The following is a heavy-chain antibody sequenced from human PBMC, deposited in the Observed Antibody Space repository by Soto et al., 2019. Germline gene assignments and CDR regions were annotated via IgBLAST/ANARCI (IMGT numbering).Heavy chain of an antibody. CDR2: LSGSGSTT. CDR3: ANASKGYTGYDLDY. Sequence: EVQLLESGGDLVQPGGSLRLSCAASGFSFGGYGMSWVRQAPGKGLEWVSALSGSGSTTYYADSVRGRFIISRDKSRDTLFLQMNSLRAEDTAVYFCANASKGYTGYDLDYWGQGTVVTVSP. CDR1: GFSFGGYG. V-gene: IGHV3-23*01. D-gene: IGHD5-12*01. J-gene: IGHJ4*02.